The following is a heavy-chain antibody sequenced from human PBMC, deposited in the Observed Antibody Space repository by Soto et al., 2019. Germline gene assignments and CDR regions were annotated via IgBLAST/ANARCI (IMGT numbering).Heavy chain of an antibody. D-gene: IGHD2-2*01. V-gene: IGHV4-30-4*01. CDR3: ARYHGLGRSTVIVLVPAAPLPYGMDV. J-gene: IGHJ6*02. CDR2: IYYSGST. Sequence: SETLSLTCTVSGGSISSGDYYWSWIRQPPGKGLEWIGYIYYSGSTYYNPSLKSRITMSVDTSKNQFYLKLSSVTAADTAVYYCARYHGLGRSTVIVLVPAAPLPYGMDVWGQGTTVTVSS. CDR1: GGSISSGDYY.